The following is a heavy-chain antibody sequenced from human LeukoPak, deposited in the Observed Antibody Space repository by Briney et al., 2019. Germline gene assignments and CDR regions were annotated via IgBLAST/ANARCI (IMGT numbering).Heavy chain of an antibody. J-gene: IGHJ4*02. CDR3: ARASRYCSSTSCHTFDY. D-gene: IGHD2-2*02. Sequence: PSETLSLTCTVSGGSISSYYWSWIRQPPGKGLEWIGYIYYSGSTNYNPSLKSRVTISVDTSKNQFSLKLSSVTAADTAVYYCARASRYCSSTSCHTFDYWGQGTLVTVSS. CDR2: IYYSGST. V-gene: IGHV4-59*01. CDR1: GGSISSYY.